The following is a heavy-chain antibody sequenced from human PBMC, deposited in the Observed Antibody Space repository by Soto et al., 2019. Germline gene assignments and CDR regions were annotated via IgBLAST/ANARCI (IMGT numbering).Heavy chain of an antibody. V-gene: IGHV4-34*02. J-gene: IGHJ5*02. Sequence: QAHLQQWGAGVLKPSETLSLTCGVYGESCSGYYCSWTRQPPGKGLEWIGEIHPSGSTYYNPSLRTPVTLSLDTAKNQFSLKLNSVTAADTAVYYCARGEDDSKVGRTWGQGTLVTVSS. D-gene: IGHD1-26*01. CDR1: GESCSGYY. CDR3: ARGEDDSKVGRT. CDR2: IHPSGST.